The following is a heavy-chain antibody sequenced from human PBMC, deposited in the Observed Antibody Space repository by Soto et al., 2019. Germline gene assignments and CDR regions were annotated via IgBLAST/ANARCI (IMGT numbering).Heavy chain of an antibody. J-gene: IGHJ5*02. CDR3: ARPKVTTGENWFDL. CDR1: GYTFTIYA. Sequence: ASVKVSCKASGYTFTIYAIHWVRQAPGQGLEWMGWINAGNGNTKSSQKFQGRLTITSDTSANTAYMELSSLRSEDTAVYYCARPKVTTGENWFDLWGDGTLVTAPQ. CDR2: INAGNGNT. V-gene: IGHV1-3*01. D-gene: IGHD4-4*01.